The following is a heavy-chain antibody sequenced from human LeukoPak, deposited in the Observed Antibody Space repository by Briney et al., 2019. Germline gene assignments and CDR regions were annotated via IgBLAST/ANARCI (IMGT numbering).Heavy chain of an antibody. CDR2: ISYDGSNK. J-gene: IGHJ4*02. CDR1: GFTFSSYA. Sequence: GGSLRLSCAASGFTFSSYAMHWVRQAPGKGLEWVAVISYDGSNKYYADSVKGRFTISRDNSKNTLYLQMNSLRAEDTAVYYCARDLAFGVVIISSDVDYWGQGTLVTVSS. D-gene: IGHD3-3*01. V-gene: IGHV3-30*04. CDR3: ARDLAFGVVIISSDVDY.